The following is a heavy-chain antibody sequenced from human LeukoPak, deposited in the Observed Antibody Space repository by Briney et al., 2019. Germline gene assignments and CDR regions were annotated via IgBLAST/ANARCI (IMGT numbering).Heavy chain of an antibody. V-gene: IGHV4-59*01. CDR1: GGSISSYY. D-gene: IGHD3-22*01. CDR2: IYYSGST. Sequence: SETLSLTCTVSGGSISSYYWSWIRQPPGKGLEWIGYIYYSGSTNYNPSLKSRVTISVDTSKNQFSLKLSSVTAADTAVYYCARVRGDYYDSSGYYYKNWFDPWGQGTLVTVSS. J-gene: IGHJ5*02. CDR3: ARVRGDYYDSSGYYYKNWFDP.